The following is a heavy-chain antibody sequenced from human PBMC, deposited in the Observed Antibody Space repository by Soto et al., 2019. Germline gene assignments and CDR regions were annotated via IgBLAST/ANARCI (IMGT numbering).Heavy chain of an antibody. CDR1: GGSISSYY. Sequence: SETLSLTCTVSGGSISSYYWSWIRQPPGKGLEWIGYIYYSGSTNYNPSLKSRVTISVDTSKNQFSLKLSSVTAADTAVYYCARDYYGSGSYYNYYYGMDVWGQGTTVTVSS. CDR3: ARDYYGSGSYYNYYYGMDV. D-gene: IGHD3-10*01. V-gene: IGHV4-59*01. CDR2: IYYSGST. J-gene: IGHJ6*02.